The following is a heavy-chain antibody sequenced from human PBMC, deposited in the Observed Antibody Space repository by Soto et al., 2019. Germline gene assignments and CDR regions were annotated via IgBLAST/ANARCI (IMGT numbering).Heavy chain of an antibody. J-gene: IGHJ5*02. Sequence: QLHLRESGPGLVKPSETLSLTCTVSGGSITSSSYYWGWIRQPPGKGLEWIGSIYYSGSTYYNPSLQRRVTISVDTSKHQFSLKLSSVTAADTAVYYCATQEVGGSYVYTFDPWGQGTLVTVSS. D-gene: IGHD1-26*01. V-gene: IGHV4-39*01. CDR1: GGSITSSSYY. CDR2: IYYSGST. CDR3: ATQEVGGSYVYTFDP.